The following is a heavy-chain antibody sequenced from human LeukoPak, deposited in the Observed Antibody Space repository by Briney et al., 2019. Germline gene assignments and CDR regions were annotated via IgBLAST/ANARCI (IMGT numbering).Heavy chain of an antibody. CDR2: IYYSGST. D-gene: IGHD2-21*02. CDR3: ARDRKPNYCGGDCYSSWYFDL. J-gene: IGHJ2*01. V-gene: IGHV4-59*06. Sequence: PSETLSLTCTVSGGSISSYYWSWIRQHPGKGLEWIGYIYYSGSTYYNPSLKSRVTISVDTSKNQFSLKLSSVTAADTAVYYCARDRKPNYCGGDCYSSWYFDLWGRGTLVTVSS. CDR1: GGSISSYY.